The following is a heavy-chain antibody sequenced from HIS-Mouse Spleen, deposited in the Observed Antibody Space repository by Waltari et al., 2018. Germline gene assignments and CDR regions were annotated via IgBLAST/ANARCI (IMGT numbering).Heavy chain of an antibody. CDR3: AREIPYSSSWYDWYFDL. D-gene: IGHD6-13*01. CDR2: IYYSGST. Sequence: QLQLRESGPGLVKPSETLSLTGTVSGGSISSSSDYSGWIRQPPGKGLEWIGSIYYSGSTYYNPSLKSRVTISVDTSKNQFSLKLSSVTAADTAVYYCAREIPYSSSWYDWYFDLWGRGTLVTVSS. J-gene: IGHJ2*01. CDR1: GGSISSSSDY. V-gene: IGHV4-39*07.